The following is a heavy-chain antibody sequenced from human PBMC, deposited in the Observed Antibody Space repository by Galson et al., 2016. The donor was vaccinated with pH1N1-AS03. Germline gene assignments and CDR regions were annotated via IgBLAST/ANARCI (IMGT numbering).Heavy chain of an antibody. CDR1: GYISTSYW. CDR3: ARQVRDGYNDYFDY. D-gene: IGHD5-24*01. J-gene: IGHJ4*02. CDR2: IYPGDSDT. Sequence: QSGAEVKKPGESLKISCKTSGYISTSYWVAWVRHMPGKGLEWMGIIYPGDSDTRYSPSFQGQVTLSADRSINTAYLQWSSLMASDTAIYYCARQVRDGYNDYFDYWGQGILVTVSS. V-gene: IGHV5-51*01.